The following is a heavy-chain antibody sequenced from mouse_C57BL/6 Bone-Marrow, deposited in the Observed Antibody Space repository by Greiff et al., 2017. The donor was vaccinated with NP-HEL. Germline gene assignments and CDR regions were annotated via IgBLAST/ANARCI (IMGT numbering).Heavy chain of an antibody. V-gene: IGHV1-80*01. CDR1: GYAFSSYW. J-gene: IGHJ3*02. CDR3: ARSVITTVEAPGY. Sequence: QVQLQQSGAELVKPGASVKISCKASGYAFSSYWMNWVKQRPGKGLEWIGQIYPGDGDTNYNGKFKGKAPLTADKSSSTAYMQLSSLTSEDSAVYFCARSVITTVEAPGYWGQGTLVTVSA. D-gene: IGHD1-1*01. CDR2: IYPGDGDT.